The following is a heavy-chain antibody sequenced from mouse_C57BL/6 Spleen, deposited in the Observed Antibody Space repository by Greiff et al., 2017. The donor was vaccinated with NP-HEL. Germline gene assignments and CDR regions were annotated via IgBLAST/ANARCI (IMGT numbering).Heavy chain of an antibody. CDR2: ISSGGSYT. V-gene: IGHV5-6*01. J-gene: IGHJ1*03. D-gene: IGHD1-1*01. CDR3: AIIYYYGSDWYFDV. CDR1: GFTFSSYG. Sequence: EVQLVESGGDLVKPGGSLKLSCAASGFTFSSYGMSWVRQTPDKRLEWVATISSGGSYTYYPDSVKGRFTISRDNAKNTLYLQMSSLTSEDTAMYYCAIIYYYGSDWYFDVWGTGTTVTVSS.